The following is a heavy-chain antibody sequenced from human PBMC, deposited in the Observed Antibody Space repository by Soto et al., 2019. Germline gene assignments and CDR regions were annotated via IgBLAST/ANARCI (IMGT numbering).Heavy chain of an antibody. Sequence: EVQLLESGGGLVQPGGSLRLSCAASGFTFSSYAMSWVRQAPGKGLEWVSAISGSGGSTYYADSVKGRFTISRDNSKNTLYLQMNSLRAEDTAVYYCAKYYPVSFEYSSSPGDYYYYYMDVWGKGTTVTVSS. D-gene: IGHD6-6*01. J-gene: IGHJ6*03. CDR3: AKYYPVSFEYSSSPGDYYYYYMDV. CDR1: GFTFSSYA. V-gene: IGHV3-23*01. CDR2: ISGSGGST.